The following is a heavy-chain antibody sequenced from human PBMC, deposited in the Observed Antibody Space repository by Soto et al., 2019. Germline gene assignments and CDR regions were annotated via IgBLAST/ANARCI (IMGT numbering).Heavy chain of an antibody. CDR2: ISGSGGST. V-gene: IGHV3-23*01. CDR1: GFTFSSYA. CDR3: AKELGGADAFDI. Sequence: GGSLRLSCAASGFTFSSYAMSWVRQAPGKGLEWVSAISGSGGSTYYADSVKGRFTISRDNPKNTLYLQMTRLRAEDSAAYYCAKELGGADAFDIWGQGTMVTVSS. D-gene: IGHD2-21*01. J-gene: IGHJ3*02.